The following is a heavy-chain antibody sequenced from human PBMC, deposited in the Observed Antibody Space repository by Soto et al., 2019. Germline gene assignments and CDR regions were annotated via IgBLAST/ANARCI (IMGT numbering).Heavy chain of an antibody. CDR2: IHYSGNT. V-gene: IGHV4-31*03. Sequence: QVQLQESGPGLVKPSQTLSLTCTVSGGSINSDGYYWSWIRQHPGKGLAWIGYIHYSGNTYYDPALKSRMTISRDTSKNQFSLQLSSVAVADTAVYFCARDSLDSSGNFMRHPDAFDVWGQGTGVAVSS. J-gene: IGHJ3*01. CDR1: GGSINSDGYY. CDR3: ARDSLDSSGNFMRHPDAFDV. D-gene: IGHD3-22*01.